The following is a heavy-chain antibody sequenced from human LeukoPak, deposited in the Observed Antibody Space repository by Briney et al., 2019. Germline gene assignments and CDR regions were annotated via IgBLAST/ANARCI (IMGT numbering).Heavy chain of an antibody. Sequence: SVKVSCKASGGTFSSYAISWVRQAPGQGLEWMGGIIPIFGTANYAQKFQGRVTITADESTSTAYMELSSLRSEGTAVYYCATYYYDSSGYYVSDYWGQGTLVTVSS. D-gene: IGHD3-22*01. J-gene: IGHJ4*02. CDR3: ATYYYDSSGYYVSDY. CDR1: GGTFSSYA. V-gene: IGHV1-69*13. CDR2: IIPIFGTA.